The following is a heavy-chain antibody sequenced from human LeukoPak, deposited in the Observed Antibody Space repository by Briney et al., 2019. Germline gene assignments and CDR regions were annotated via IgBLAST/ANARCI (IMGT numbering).Heavy chain of an antibody. J-gene: IGHJ6*02. CDR2: ISSSGSTI. Sequence: GGSLRLSCAASGFTFSDYYMSWIRQAPGKGLEWVSYISSSGSTIYYADSVKGRFTISRDNAKNSLYLQMNSLRAEDTAVYYCASLCSSISCYYYGMDVWGQGTTVTVSS. D-gene: IGHD2-2*01. V-gene: IGHV3-11*01. CDR3: ASLCSSISCYYYGMDV. CDR1: GFTFSDYY.